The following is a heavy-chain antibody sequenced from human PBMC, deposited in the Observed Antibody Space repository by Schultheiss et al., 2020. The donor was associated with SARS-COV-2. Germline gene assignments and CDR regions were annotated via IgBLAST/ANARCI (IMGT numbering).Heavy chain of an antibody. V-gene: IGHV4-59*01. Sequence: SETLSLTCAVYGGSFSGYYWSWIRQPPGKGLEWIGYIYYSGSTNYNPSLKSRVTISVDTSKNQFSLKLSSVTAADTAVYYCARHLREVTSENWFDPWGQGTLVTVSS. CDR3: ARHLREVTSENWFDP. D-gene: IGHD2-21*02. CDR2: IYYSGST. J-gene: IGHJ5*02. CDR1: GGSFSGYY.